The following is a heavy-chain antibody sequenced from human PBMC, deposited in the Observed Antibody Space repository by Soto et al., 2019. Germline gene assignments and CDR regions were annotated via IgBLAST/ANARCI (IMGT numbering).Heavy chain of an antibody. D-gene: IGHD3-10*01. V-gene: IGHV3-30*18. CDR2: ISYDERNI. CDR3: AKAKAGGYYYGMDV. J-gene: IGHJ6*02. CDR1: GFTFSNYG. Sequence: QVQLVESRGGVVQPGRSLRLSCAASGFTFSNYGMHWVRQAPGKGLEWVAVISYDERNIYYADSVKGRFTISRDNSKNTLYLQMNSLRAEDTAVYYCAKAKAGGYYYGMDVWGQGTTVTVSS.